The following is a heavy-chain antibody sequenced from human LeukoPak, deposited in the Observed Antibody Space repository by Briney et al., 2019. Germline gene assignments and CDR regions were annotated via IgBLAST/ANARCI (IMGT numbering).Heavy chain of an antibody. CDR2: IYYSGST. Sequence: SETLSLTCTVSGGSISSYYWSWIRQPPGRGLEWNWYIYYSGSTNYTPSLKSRVTISVDTSKNQFSLKLSSVTAADKAVYYCARHGRDILTGYGNNWFDPWGQGTLVTVSS. J-gene: IGHJ5*02. D-gene: IGHD3-9*01. CDR3: ARHGRDILTGYGNNWFDP. CDR1: GGSISSYY. V-gene: IGHV4-59*08.